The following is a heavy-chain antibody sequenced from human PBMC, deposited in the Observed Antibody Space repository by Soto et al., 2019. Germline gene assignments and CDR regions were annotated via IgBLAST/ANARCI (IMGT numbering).Heavy chain of an antibody. Sequence: ASVKVSCKASGFTFTSSAVQWVRQARGQRLEWIGWIVVGSGNTNYAQKFQERVTITRDMSTSTAYMELSSLRSEDTAVYYCAADRRVQLVLGYWGQGALVTVSS. J-gene: IGHJ4*02. CDR2: IVVGSGNT. D-gene: IGHD6-13*01. CDR3: AADRRVQLVLGY. CDR1: GFTFTSSA. V-gene: IGHV1-58*01.